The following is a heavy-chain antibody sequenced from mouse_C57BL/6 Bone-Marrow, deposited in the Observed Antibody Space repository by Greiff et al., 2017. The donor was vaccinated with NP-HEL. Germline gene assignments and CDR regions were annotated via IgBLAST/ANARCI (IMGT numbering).Heavy chain of an antibody. CDR3: AKTAQAPYYAMDY. Sequence: MPGQGLEWIGEIDPSDSYTNYNQKFKGKSTLTVDKSSSTAYMQLSSLTSEDSAVYYCAKTAQAPYYAMDYWGQGTSVTVSS. J-gene: IGHJ4*01. D-gene: IGHD3-2*02. CDR2: IDPSDSYT. V-gene: IGHV1-69*01.